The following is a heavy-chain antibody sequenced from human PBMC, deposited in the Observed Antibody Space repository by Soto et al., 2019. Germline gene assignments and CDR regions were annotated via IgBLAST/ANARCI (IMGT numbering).Heavy chain of an antibody. CDR2: INPSGGST. CDR3: ARSPSRDQDTLLMVYAFTYFDY. CDR1: GYTFTYY. V-gene: IGHV1-46*01. J-gene: IGHJ4*02. Sequence: ASVKVSCKTSGYTFTYYMHWVRQAPGQGLEWMGIINPSGGSTSYAQKLQGRVTMTRDTSTSTFYMELSSLTSEDTAVYYCARSPSRDQDTLLMVYAFTYFDYWGQGTLVTVSS. D-gene: IGHD2-8*01.